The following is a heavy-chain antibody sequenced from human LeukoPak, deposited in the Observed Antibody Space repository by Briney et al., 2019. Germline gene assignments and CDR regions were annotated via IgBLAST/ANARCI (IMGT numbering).Heavy chain of an antibody. CDR1: GFTFSSYA. D-gene: IGHD1-1*01. CDR2: ISYDGSNK. V-gene: IGHV3-30-3*01. J-gene: IGHJ4*02. CDR3: ARDRVPDY. Sequence: PGRSLRLSCAASGFTFSSYAMHWVRQAPGKGLEWVAVISYDGSNKYYADSVKGRFTISRDNSKNTPYLQMNSLRAEDTAVYYCARDRVPDYWGQGTLVTVSS.